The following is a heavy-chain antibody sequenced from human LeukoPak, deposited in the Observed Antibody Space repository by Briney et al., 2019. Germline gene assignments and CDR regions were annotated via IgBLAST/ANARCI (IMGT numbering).Heavy chain of an antibody. CDR1: GFTFTNYA. Sequence: GGSLRLSCAASGFTFTNYAMSWVRQAPGKGLEWVSGMSGRGVSTYYADSVKGGFTISSDNSKNTLYLQMNSLRAEDTAIYYCAKDCNGGNCYTDYWGQGTLVTVAS. D-gene: IGHD2-15*01. CDR2: MSGRGVST. J-gene: IGHJ4*02. CDR3: AKDCNGGNCYTDY. V-gene: IGHV3-23*01.